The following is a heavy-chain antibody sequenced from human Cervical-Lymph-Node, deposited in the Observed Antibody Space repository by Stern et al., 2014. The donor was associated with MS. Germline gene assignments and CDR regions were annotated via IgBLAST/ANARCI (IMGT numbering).Heavy chain of an antibody. J-gene: IGHJ4*02. CDR3: ARDTSSPERSDW. Sequence: VQLVESGGGVIQPGGSLRLSCTASGFTGSRDYMTWVRQATGKGLEWVSLITNVGSTFYTDSVKCRFTIARDDSKNTFYLHMTSLRAEDTAMYYCARDTSSPERSDWWGQGTLVTVSS. CDR2: ITNVGST. CDR1: GFTGSRDY. D-gene: IGHD1-1*01. V-gene: IGHV3-53*01.